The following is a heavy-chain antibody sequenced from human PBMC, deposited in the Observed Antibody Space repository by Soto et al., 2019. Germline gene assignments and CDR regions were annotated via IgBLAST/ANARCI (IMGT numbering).Heavy chain of an antibody. CDR1: GYTFTSYG. CDR3: ASGAPLGELSPFDY. V-gene: IGHV1-18*01. Sequence: ASVKVSCKASGYTFTSYGISWVRQAPGQGLEWMGWISAYNDNTNYAQKLQGRVTMTTDTSTSTAYMELRSLRSDDTAVYYCASGAPLGELSPFDYWGQGTLVTVSS. CDR2: ISAYNDNT. J-gene: IGHJ4*02. D-gene: IGHD3-16*02.